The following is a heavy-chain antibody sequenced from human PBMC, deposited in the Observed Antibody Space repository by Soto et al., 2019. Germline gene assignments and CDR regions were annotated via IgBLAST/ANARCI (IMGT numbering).Heavy chain of an antibody. Sequence: EVQLVESGGGLVQPGRSLRLSCAASGFTFDDYAMHWVRQAPGKGLEWVSGISWNSGSIGYADSVKGRFTISRDNAKNPRYLQMNSLRVGDTVLYYCATYTWNENRFDTWGEGTVVNVS. CDR3: ATYTWNENRFDT. V-gene: IGHV3-9*01. D-gene: IGHD1-20*01. J-gene: IGHJ5*02. CDR1: GFTFDDYA. CDR2: ISWNSGSI.